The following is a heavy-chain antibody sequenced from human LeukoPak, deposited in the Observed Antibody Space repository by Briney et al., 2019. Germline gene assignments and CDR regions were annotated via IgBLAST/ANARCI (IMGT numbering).Heavy chain of an antibody. Sequence: PSETLSLTCTVSGGSISSSSYYWGWIRQPPGKGLEWIGSIYYSGSTYYNPSLKSRVTISVDTSKNQFSLKLSSVTAADTAVYYCARDLPIAAAGDYWGQGTLVTVSS. V-gene: IGHV4-39*07. CDR1: GGSISSSSYY. CDR3: ARDLPIAAAGDY. J-gene: IGHJ4*02. D-gene: IGHD6-13*01. CDR2: IYYSGST.